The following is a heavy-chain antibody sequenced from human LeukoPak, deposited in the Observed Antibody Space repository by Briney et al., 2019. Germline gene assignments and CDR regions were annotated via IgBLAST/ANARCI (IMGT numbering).Heavy chain of an antibody. D-gene: IGHD4-23*01. V-gene: IGHV3-23*01. Sequence: GGSLRLSCAGSGFTFSRYAMSWVRQAPGKGLEWVSTSGTGGSTYYVDSVKGRFTISRDNSKNTVYLQMNSLRAEDTALYYCAKRGYDCGGPFFDYWGQGTLVTVSS. J-gene: IGHJ4*02. CDR1: GFTFSRYA. CDR2: SGTGGST. CDR3: AKRGYDCGGPFFDY.